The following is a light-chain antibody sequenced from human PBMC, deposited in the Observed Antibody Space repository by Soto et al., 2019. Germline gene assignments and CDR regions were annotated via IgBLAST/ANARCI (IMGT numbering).Light chain of an antibody. Sequence: QSVLTQPPSASGTPGQRRTISCSGSTSNIGSNAVNWYQQLPGTAPKLLIYSNYQRPSGVPDRFSGSKSGTSASLAISGLQSEDEVDYYCASWDDSLNSVVFGGGTQLTVL. V-gene: IGLV1-44*01. CDR1: TSNIGSNA. CDR3: ASWDDSLNSVV. CDR2: SNY. J-gene: IGLJ2*01.